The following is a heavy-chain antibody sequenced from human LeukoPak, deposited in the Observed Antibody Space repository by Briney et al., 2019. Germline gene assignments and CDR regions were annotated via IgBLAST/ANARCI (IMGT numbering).Heavy chain of an antibody. J-gene: IGHJ6*02. V-gene: IGHV3-33*01. CDR3: ARGPDIVVVPANYGMDV. Sequence: GGSLRLSCAASGFTFSSYGMHWVRQAPGKGLEWVAVIRYDGSSKYYADSVKGRFTISRDNSKNTLYLQMNSLRAEDTAVYYCARGPDIVVVPANYGMDVWGQGTTVTVSS. D-gene: IGHD2-2*01. CDR2: IRYDGSSK. CDR1: GFTFSSYG.